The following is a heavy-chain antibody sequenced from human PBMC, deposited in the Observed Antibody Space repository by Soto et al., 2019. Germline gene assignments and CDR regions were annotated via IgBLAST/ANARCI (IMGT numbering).Heavy chain of an antibody. D-gene: IGHD3-3*02. CDR3: AGTTFFSQKYNWFDP. Sequence: SETLSLTCAVHGGSFSGYYWSWVRQPPGKGPEWIGEIKHSGSTFYNPSLKSRVTLSIDTSKNQFSLKLSSVTAADTAVYFCAGTTFFSQKYNWFDPWGQGTLVPVSS. CDR1: GGSFSGYY. CDR2: IKHSGST. J-gene: IGHJ5*02. V-gene: IGHV4-34*01.